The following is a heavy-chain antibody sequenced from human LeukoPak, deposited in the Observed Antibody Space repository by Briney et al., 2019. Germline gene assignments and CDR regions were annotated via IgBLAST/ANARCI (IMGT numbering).Heavy chain of an antibody. D-gene: IGHD5-18*01. CDR2: INHSGST. J-gene: IGHJ3*02. CDR1: GGSFSGYY. Sequence: PSETLSLTCAVYGGSFSGYYWSWIRQPPGKGLEWIGEINHSGSTNYNPSLKSRVTISVDTSKNQFSLKLSSVTAADTAVYYCARERHTAMVQTGAFDIWGQGTMVTVSS. V-gene: IGHV4-34*01. CDR3: ARERHTAMVQTGAFDI.